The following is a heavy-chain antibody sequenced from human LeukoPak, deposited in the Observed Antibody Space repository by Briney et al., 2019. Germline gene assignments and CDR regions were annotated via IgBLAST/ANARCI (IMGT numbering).Heavy chain of an antibody. V-gene: IGHV3-30*02. CDR2: IRYDGENK. CDR3: AKTESGWSGSLDY. CDR1: GFIFSNYG. D-gene: IGHD6-19*01. J-gene: IGHJ4*02. Sequence: GGSLRLSCAASGFIFSNYGMHWVRLAPGKGLEWVAFIRYDGENKYYADSVKGRFTISRDNSKNTMDLQMNSLRGEDTAVYYCAKTESGWSGSLDYWGQGTLVTVSS.